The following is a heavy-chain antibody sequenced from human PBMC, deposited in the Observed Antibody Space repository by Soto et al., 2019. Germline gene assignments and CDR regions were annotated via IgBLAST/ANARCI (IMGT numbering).Heavy chain of an antibody. J-gene: IGHJ4*02. CDR1: GGSIRSYS. V-gene: IGHV4-4*07. CDR3: TGISNLSVRSGYLIY. D-gene: IGHD3-22*01. CDR2: IYTSGST. Sequence: SETLSLTCAVSGGSIRSYSWSWIRQPAGKGLEWLGRIYTSGSTNYNPSLKSRVTMSVDTSKNQFSLKLSSVTASFSTDSPCTGISNLSVRSGYLIYWVQ.